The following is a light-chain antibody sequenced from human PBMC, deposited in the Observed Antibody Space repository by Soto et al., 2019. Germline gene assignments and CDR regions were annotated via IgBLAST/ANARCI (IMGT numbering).Light chain of an antibody. CDR2: DVN. CDR1: SSDIGGLYNY. Sequence: QPVLTQPASVSGSPGQSITISCTGTSSDIGGLYNYVSWYQQHPGKAPKLLIYDVNDRPSGVSDRFSGSKSGNTASLTISGLQAEDEAVYFCSAYSSGATHVVFGGGTKL. CDR3: SAYSSGATHVV. V-gene: IGLV2-14*01. J-gene: IGLJ2*01.